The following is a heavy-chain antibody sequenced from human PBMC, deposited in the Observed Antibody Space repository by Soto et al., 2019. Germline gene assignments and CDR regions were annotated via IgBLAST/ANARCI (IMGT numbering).Heavy chain of an antibody. CDR3: ARGRVITFGGVIAYHYGMDV. Sequence: SQTLSLTCAISGDSVSSTSAAWNWMRQSPSRGLEWLGRTYYRSKWYNDYAVSVKSRITINPDTSKNQFSLKLSSVTAADTAVYYCARGRVITFGGVIAYHYGMDVWGQGTTVTVSS. J-gene: IGHJ6*02. D-gene: IGHD3-16*02. CDR2: TYYRSKWYN. CDR1: GDSVSSTSAA. V-gene: IGHV6-1*01.